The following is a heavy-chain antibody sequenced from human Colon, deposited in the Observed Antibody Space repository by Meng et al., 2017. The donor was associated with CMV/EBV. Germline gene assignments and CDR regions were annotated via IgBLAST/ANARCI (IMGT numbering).Heavy chain of an antibody. CDR3: AKSPVTTSYYYYYYGMDV. Sequence: GGSLRLSCAASGFTFSSYAMHWVRQAPGKGLEWVAVISYDGSNKYYADSVKGRFTISRDNFKNTLYVQMNSLRAEDTAVYYCAKSPVTTSYYYYYYGMDVWGQGTTVTVSS. D-gene: IGHD4-17*01. CDR1: GFTFSSYA. V-gene: IGHV3-30*04. CDR2: ISYDGSNK. J-gene: IGHJ6*02.